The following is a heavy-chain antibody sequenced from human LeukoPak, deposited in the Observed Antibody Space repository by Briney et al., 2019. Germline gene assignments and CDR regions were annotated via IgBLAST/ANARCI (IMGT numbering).Heavy chain of an antibody. CDR2: IYSGGST. Sequence: GGSLRLSCAASGFTVSSNYMSWVRQAPGKGLEWVSAIYSGGSTYYADSVKGRFTISRHNSKNTLYLQMNSLRAEDTAVYYCARVSSSGNSYYYYYGMDVWGQGTTVTVSS. V-gene: IGHV3-53*04. CDR3: ARVSSSGNSYYYYYGMDV. CDR1: GFTVSSNY. J-gene: IGHJ6*02. D-gene: IGHD3-22*01.